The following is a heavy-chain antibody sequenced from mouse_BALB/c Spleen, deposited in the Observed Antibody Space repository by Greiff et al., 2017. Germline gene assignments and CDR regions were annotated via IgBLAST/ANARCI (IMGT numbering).Heavy chain of an antibody. CDR1: GFTFSSYY. V-gene: IGHV5-6-2*01. CDR2: INSNGGST. J-gene: IGHJ2*01. Sequence: EVQRVESGGGLVKPGGSLKLSCAASGFTFSSYYMSWVRQTPEKRLELVAAINSNGGSTYYPDTVKGRFTISRDNAKNTLYLQMSSLKSEDTALYYCARQGLGNYPIDYWGQGTTLTVSS. D-gene: IGHD2-1*01. CDR3: ARQGLGNYPIDY.